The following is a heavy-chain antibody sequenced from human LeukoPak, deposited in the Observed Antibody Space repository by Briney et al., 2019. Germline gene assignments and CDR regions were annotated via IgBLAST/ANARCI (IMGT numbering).Heavy chain of an antibody. V-gene: IGHV4-30-4*08. CDR2: IYYSGST. J-gene: IGHJ6*03. CDR1: GGSISSGDYY. CDR3: ARAVYFWSGYPPYYYYMDV. D-gene: IGHD3-3*01. Sequence: PSETLSLTCTVSGGSISSGDYYWSWIRQPPGTGLEWIGYIYYSGSTYYNPSLKSRVTISVDTSKNQFSLKLSSVTAADTAVYYCARAVYFWSGYPPYYYYMDVWAKGPRSPSP.